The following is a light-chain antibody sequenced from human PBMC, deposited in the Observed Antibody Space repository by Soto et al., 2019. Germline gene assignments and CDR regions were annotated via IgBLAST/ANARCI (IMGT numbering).Light chain of an antibody. CDR2: GAS. CDR3: QQYYRSSIT. V-gene: IGKV3-20*01. CDR1: QSVSSSY. Sequence: EIVLTQYPGTLSLSPGERATLSCRASQSVSSSYLAWYQQKPGQAPRLLIYGASSRATGIPDRFSGSGSATEFTLTISSLQPDDFATYYCQQYYRSSITFGQGTRLEIK. J-gene: IGKJ5*01.